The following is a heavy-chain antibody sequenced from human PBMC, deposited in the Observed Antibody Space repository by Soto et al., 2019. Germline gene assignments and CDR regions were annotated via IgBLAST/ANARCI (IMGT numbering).Heavy chain of an antibody. D-gene: IGHD3-3*01. CDR3: ARLRVSDFSSGYFRRCWFDS. CDR2: INHSGTT. CDR1: GGSFSGYF. V-gene: IGHV4-34*01. J-gene: IGHJ5*01. Sequence: LSLTCAVNGGSFSGYFWTWIRRPPGKGLEWIGEINHSGTTKYNPSLKSRVTISVDTSKKNFSLNLTSVTAADTAVYYCARLRVSDFSSGYFRRCWFDSWGQGTLVTVYS.